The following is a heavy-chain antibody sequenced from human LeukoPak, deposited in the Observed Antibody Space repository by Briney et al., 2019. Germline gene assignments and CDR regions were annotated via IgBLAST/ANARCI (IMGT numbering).Heavy chain of an antibody. Sequence: GGSLRLSCAAPGFTFSSYWMTWVRQAPGKGLEWVANIKQDGSEKYYVDSLKGRFTISRDNAKNSLYLQMDSLRAEDTAVYYCARRYCSTGSCYSSFDYWGQGTLVTVSS. CDR1: GFTFSSYW. J-gene: IGHJ4*02. CDR3: ARRYCSTGSCYSSFDY. CDR2: IKQDGSEK. V-gene: IGHV3-7*05. D-gene: IGHD2-15*01.